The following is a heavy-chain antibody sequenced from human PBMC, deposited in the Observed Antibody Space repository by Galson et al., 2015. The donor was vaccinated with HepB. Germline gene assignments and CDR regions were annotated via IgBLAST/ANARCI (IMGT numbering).Heavy chain of an antibody. CDR3: ARDGYYYDSSGYYYNLDY. D-gene: IGHD3-22*01. Sequence: SLRLSCAASGFTFSSYGMHWVRQAPGKGLEWVAVIWYDGSNKYYADSVKGRFTISRDNSKNTLYLQMNSLRAEDTAVYYCARDGYYYDSSGYYYNLDYWGQGTLVTVSS. CDR2: IWYDGSNK. V-gene: IGHV3-33*01. J-gene: IGHJ4*02. CDR1: GFTFSSYG.